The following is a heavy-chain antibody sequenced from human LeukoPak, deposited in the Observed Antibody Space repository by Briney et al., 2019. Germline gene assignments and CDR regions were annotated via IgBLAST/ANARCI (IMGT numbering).Heavy chain of an antibody. D-gene: IGHD3-9*01. J-gene: IGHJ3*02. V-gene: IGHV3-30-3*01. Sequence: GGSLRLSCAASGFTFNSYAMHWVRQPPGKGLEWVTVISNDGSTKYYADSVRGRFTTSRDNSKNTLYLQMNSLRAEDTAVYYCARSRYDILTGYYRPSAFDIWGQGTMVTVSS. CDR3: ARSRYDILTGYYRPSAFDI. CDR2: ISNDGSTK. CDR1: GFTFNSYA.